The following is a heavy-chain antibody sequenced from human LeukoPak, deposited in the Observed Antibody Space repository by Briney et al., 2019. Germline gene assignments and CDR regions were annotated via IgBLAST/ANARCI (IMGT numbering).Heavy chain of an antibody. CDR2: INPKSGGT. J-gene: IGHJ4*02. Sequence: ASVKVSCKASGYTFTDYYMHWVRQAPGQGLEWMGWINPKSGGTNYAQKFQGRVTMTRDTSITTAYMELSRLRSDDTAVYYCARDSGYNAFDYWGQGTLVTVSS. D-gene: IGHD5-12*01. CDR1: GYTFTDYY. CDR3: ARDSGYNAFDY. V-gene: IGHV1-2*02.